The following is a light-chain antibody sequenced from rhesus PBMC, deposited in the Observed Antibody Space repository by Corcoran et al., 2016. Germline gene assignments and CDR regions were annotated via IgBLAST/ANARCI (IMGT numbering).Light chain of an antibody. J-gene: IGKJ3*01. CDR2: KAS. CDR1: QGISSR. CDR3: QRCSSRPFT. Sequence: DIQMTQSPSSLSVSVGDTVTITCRASQGISSRLAWYQQKPGKAPKLLIDKASSLQSGAPSTLSGRGSGTDFTLPISRVQSEDFATYYCQRCSSRPFTFGPGAKLDIK. V-gene: IGKV1-22*01.